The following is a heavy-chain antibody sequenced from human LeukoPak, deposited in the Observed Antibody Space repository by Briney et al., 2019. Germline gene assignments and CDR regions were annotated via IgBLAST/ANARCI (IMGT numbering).Heavy chain of an antibody. D-gene: IGHD6-13*01. CDR2: INSDGSST. CDR3: ARSAAAGFSYYSYYLDV. CDR1: GFTFSNYA. V-gene: IGHV3-74*01. Sequence: GGSLRLSCAASGFTFSNYAMNWVRQAPGKGLVWVSRINSDGSSTTYADSVKGRFTISRDNAKNTLYLQMNSLRAEDTAVYYCARSAAAGFSYYSYYLDVWGKGTTVTIFS. J-gene: IGHJ6*03.